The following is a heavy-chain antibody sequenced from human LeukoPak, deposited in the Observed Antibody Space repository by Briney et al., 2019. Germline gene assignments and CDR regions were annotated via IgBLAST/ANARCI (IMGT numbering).Heavy chain of an antibody. CDR2: ISYDGSNK. V-gene: IGHV3-30-3*01. Sequence: GGSLRLSCAASGFTFSSYAMHWDRQAPGKGLEWVAVISYDGSNKYYADSVKGRFTISRDNSKNTLYLQMDSLRAEDTAVYYCARDISSTSCFDYWGQGTLVTVSS. D-gene: IGHD2-2*01. CDR1: GFTFSSYA. CDR3: ARDISSTSCFDY. J-gene: IGHJ4*02.